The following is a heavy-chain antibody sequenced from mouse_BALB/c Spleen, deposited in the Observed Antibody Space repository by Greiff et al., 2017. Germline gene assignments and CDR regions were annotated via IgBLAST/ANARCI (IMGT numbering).Heavy chain of an antibody. J-gene: IGHJ4*01. Sequence: VQLVESGGGLVQPGGSLKLSCAASGFTFSSYTMSWVRQTPEKRLEWVAYISNGGGSTYYPDTVKGRFTISRDNAKNTLYLQMSSLKSEDTAMYYCARHDYYAMDYWGQGTSVTVSS. CDR2: ISNGGGST. CDR1: GFTFSSYT. CDR3: ARHDYYAMDY. V-gene: IGHV5-12-2*01.